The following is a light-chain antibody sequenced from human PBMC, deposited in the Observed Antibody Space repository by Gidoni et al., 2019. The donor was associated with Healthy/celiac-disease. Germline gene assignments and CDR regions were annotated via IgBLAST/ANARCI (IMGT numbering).Light chain of an antibody. V-gene: IGLV1-44*01. CDR2: SNN. CDR1: SSNIGSNT. J-gene: IGLJ2*01. CDR3: AAWDDSLNGVV. Sequence: QSVLTQPPPASGTHGQRVTISCSGSSSNIGSNTVNWYQRLHGPAPKLLIYSNNKRPSGVPDRFSGSKSGTSASLAISGLQSEDEADYYCAAWDDSLNGVVFGGGTKLTVL.